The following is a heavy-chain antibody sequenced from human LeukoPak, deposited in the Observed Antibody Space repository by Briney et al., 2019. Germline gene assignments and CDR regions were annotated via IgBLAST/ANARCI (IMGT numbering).Heavy chain of an antibody. J-gene: IGHJ4*02. D-gene: IGHD1-7*01. CDR1: GFTFSNYV. CDR3: AKESDVTGTTYDDY. V-gene: IGHV3-23*01. Sequence: GGSLRLSCAASGFTFSNYVMSWVRQAPGKGLEWVSAVSGSGSSTYYADSVKGRFTISRDNSKNTLYLQMNSLRAEDTAVYYCAKESDVTGTTYDDYWGQGTLVTVSS. CDR2: VSGSGSST.